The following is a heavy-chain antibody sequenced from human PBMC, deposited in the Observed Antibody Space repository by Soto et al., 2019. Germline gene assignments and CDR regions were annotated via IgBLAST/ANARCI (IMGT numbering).Heavy chain of an antibody. CDR1: GFTFSSYS. CDR3: AKEGDLIGYNYGSCFDY. Sequence: GGSLRLSCAASGFTFSSYSMSWVRQAPGKGLEWVSAITGSGGSTYYADSVKGRFTISRDNSKNTLYLQMNSLRAEDTAVYYCAKEGDLIGYNYGSCFDYWGQGTQVT. D-gene: IGHD5-18*01. V-gene: IGHV3-23*01. J-gene: IGHJ4*02. CDR2: ITGSGGST.